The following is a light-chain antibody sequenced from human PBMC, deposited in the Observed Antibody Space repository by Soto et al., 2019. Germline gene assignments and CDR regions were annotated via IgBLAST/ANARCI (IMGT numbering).Light chain of an antibody. J-gene: IGKJ3*01. CDR1: QYISNY. CDR2: DAS. Sequence: DIRMTQSPSSLSASVGDRVTITCQASQYISNYLNWYQQKPGKAPRLLIYDASNLETGVPSRSSGSGSGTDFTFTISSLQPEDVATYYCQQYDNLPLTFGPGTKVDIE. CDR3: QQYDNLPLT. V-gene: IGKV1-33*01.